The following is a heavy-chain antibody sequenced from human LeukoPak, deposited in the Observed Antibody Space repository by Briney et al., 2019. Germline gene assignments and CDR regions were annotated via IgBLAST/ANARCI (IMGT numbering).Heavy chain of an antibody. J-gene: IGHJ6*03. V-gene: IGHV3-64*01. CDR2: ISSNGGST. D-gene: IGHD3-10*01. Sequence: AGGSLRLSCAASGFTFSSYAMHWVRQAPGKGLEYVSAISSNGGSTYYANSVKGRFTISRDNSKNTLYLQMGSLRAEDIAVYYCARAPSITPGYYMDVWGKGTTVTVSS. CDR3: ARAPSITPGYYMDV. CDR1: GFTFSSYA.